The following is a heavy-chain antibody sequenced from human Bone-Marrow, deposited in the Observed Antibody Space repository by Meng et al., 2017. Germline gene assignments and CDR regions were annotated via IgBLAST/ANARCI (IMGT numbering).Heavy chain of an antibody. V-gene: IGHV6-1*01. D-gene: IGHD1-1*01. CDR1: GDSVSSIDAA. J-gene: IGHJ5*01. CDR2: TYYRSKWFS. CDR3: ARAGSTNWDGTEYNWVES. Sequence: SQTPSLTCAISGDSVSSIDAAWNWIRQSPSRGLEWLGRTYYRSKWFSNYAESVKSRIIIEPDTSKNQFTLKLNSVTPDDTPVYNFARAGSTNWDGTEYNWVESWGQGTLVTVSS.